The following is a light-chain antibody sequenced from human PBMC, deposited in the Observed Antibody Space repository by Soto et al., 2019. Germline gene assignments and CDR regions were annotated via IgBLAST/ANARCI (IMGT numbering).Light chain of an antibody. V-gene: IGLV2-14*01. CDR2: NVS. CDR3: TSYTNRYTYV. CDR1: SSDVGGKNY. Sequence: QSVLTQPASVSGSPGQSITISCTGTSSDVGGKNYVAWYQQHPGKAPKLLIYNVSIRPSGVFNRFSGSKSGNTASLTFSGLQAEDEADYYCTSYTNRYTYVFGTGTKVTVL. J-gene: IGLJ1*01.